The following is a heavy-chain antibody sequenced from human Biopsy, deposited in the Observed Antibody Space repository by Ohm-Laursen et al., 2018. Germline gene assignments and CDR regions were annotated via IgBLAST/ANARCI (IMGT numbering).Heavy chain of an antibody. V-gene: IGHV1-69*10. Sequence: SVKVSCKASGGTFSNYAIGWVRQAPGEGLEWMGGIIAVSGLVNYAPKFQGRVSTTADKSTTTAYMEPSNLKSEDTAVYYCATPFQYYDSWGGYPPFDHWGQGTLVTVSS. CDR2: IIAVSGLV. CDR3: ATPFQYYDSWGGYPPFDH. CDR1: GGTFSNYA. J-gene: IGHJ4*02. D-gene: IGHD3-3*01.